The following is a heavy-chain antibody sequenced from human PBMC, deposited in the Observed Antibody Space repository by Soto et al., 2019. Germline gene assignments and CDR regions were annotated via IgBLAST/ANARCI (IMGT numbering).Heavy chain of an antibody. V-gene: IGHV3-30-3*01. Sequence: QVQLVESGGGVVQPGRSLRLSCAASGFTFSSYAMHWVRQAPGKGLEWVAVISYDGSNKYYADSAKGRFTISRDNSKNTLYLQMNSLRAEDTAVYYCARGEEYSSSPSLDVWGQGTTVTVSS. CDR2: ISYDGSNK. CDR3: ARGEEYSSSPSLDV. D-gene: IGHD6-6*01. J-gene: IGHJ6*02. CDR1: GFTFSSYA.